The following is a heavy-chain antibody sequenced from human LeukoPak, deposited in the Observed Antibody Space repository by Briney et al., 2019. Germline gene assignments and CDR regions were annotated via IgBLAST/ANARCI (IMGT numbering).Heavy chain of an antibody. CDR2: ISGSGGST. Sequence: PGGSLRLSCAASGFTFGSYGMSWVRQAPGKGLEWVSAISGSGGSTYYADSVKGRFTISRDNSKNTLYLQMNSLRAEDTAVYYCAKDGNDYGDRWGQGTLVTVSS. CDR1: GFTFGSYG. CDR3: AKDGNDYGDR. D-gene: IGHD4-17*01. V-gene: IGHV3-23*01. J-gene: IGHJ4*02.